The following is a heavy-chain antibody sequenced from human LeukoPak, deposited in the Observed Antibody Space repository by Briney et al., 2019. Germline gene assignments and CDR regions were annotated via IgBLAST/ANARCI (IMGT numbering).Heavy chain of an antibody. J-gene: IGHJ3*02. CDR1: GYTFTSYG. D-gene: IGHD2-2*01. Sequence: ASVKVSCKASGYTFTSYGISWARQAPGQGLEWMGWISAYNGNTNYAQKPQGRVTMTTDTSTSTAYMELRSLRSDDTAVYYCARGYDQLLLVAFDIWGQGTMVTVSS. CDR2: ISAYNGNT. CDR3: ARGYDQLLLVAFDI. V-gene: IGHV1-18*04.